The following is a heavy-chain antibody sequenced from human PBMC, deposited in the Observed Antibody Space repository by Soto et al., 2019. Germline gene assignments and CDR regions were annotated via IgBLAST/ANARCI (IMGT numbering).Heavy chain of an antibody. V-gene: IGHV3-23*01. J-gene: IGHJ4*02. CDR3: AKDLPDPRYY. CDR2: ISSRGGST. CDR1: GFTFSSYA. Sequence: TGGSLRLSCAASGFTFSSYAMSWVRQAPGKGLEWVSVISSRGGSTYYADSVKGRFTISRDNSKNTLYLQMNSLRAEDTAVYYCAKDLPDPRYYWGQGTLVTVSS.